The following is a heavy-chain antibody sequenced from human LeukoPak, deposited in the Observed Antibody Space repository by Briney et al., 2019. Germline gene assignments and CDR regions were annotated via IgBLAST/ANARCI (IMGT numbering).Heavy chain of an antibody. V-gene: IGHV1-69*01. CDR2: IIPIFGPA. J-gene: IGHJ4*02. CDR1: GGTFSHYA. D-gene: IGHD1-1*01. Sequence: SVKVSSKAPGGTFSHYAIAWARPAPGQGLEWMGGIIPIFGPATYAQNFQGGLSITADESTSTAYMELSSLTSEDTVTYYCSIYAAWNWIDGYIDYWGQGTLVTVSS. CDR3: SIYAAWNWIDGYIDY.